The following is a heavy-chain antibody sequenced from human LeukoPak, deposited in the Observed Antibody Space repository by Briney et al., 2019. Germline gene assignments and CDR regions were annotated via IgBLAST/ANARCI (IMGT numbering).Heavy chain of an antibody. V-gene: IGHV1-2*02. J-gene: IGHJ4*02. D-gene: IGHD6-19*01. CDR2: INPNSGGT. CDR3: ARGAGIAVAGIRF. Sequence: WASVKVSCKASGYTFTGYYMHWVRQAPGQGLEWMGWINPNSGGTNYAQKFQGRVTMTRDTSISTAYMELSRLRSDDTAVYYCARGAGIAVAGIRFWGQGTLVTVSS. CDR1: GYTFTGYY.